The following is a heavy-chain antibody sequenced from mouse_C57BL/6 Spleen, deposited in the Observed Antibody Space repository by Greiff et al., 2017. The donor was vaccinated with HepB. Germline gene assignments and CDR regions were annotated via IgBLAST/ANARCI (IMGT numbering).Heavy chain of an antibody. CDR2: IYPRDGST. V-gene: IGHV1-85*01. CDR1: GYTFTSYD. D-gene: IGHD4-1*01. Sequence: QVQLQQSGPELVKPGASVKLSCKASGYTFTSYDINWVKQRPGQGLEWIGWIYPRDGSTKYNEKFKGKATLTVDTSSSTAYMELHSLTSEDSAVYFCALDWDARDWYFDVWGTGTTVTVSS. CDR3: ALDWDARDWYFDV. J-gene: IGHJ1*03.